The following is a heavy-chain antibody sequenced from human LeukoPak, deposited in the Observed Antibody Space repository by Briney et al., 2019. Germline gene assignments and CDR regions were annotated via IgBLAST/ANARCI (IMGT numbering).Heavy chain of an antibody. V-gene: IGHV4-59*01. D-gene: IGHD3-3*01. Sequence: PSETLSLTCSVSAGSISGYYWSWIRQPPGKGLEWIGYIYYSGSTNYNPSLKSRVTMSVDTSKIQFSLNLTSVTAADTAVYYCARDFGSGREEGWFDPWGQGTLVTVSS. CDR1: AGSISGYY. CDR2: IYYSGST. CDR3: ARDFGSGREEGWFDP. J-gene: IGHJ5*02.